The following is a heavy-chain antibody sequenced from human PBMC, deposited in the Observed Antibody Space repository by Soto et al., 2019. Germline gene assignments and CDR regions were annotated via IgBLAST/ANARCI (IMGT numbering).Heavy chain of an antibody. CDR2: ISYDGSSK. D-gene: IGHD2-2*01. CDR3: GRCTSTSCHVGSDY. CDR1: GFTFSSYA. J-gene: IGHJ4*03. V-gene: IGHV3-30-3*01. Sequence: QVQLVESGGGVVQPGRSLRLYCAASGFTFSSYAMNWVRQAPGKGLEWVALISYDGSSKYYADSVKGRFTISRDGSKNTMFLHMDSLGAADTAVYYWGRCTSTSCHVGSDYWGQGTTVTVSS.